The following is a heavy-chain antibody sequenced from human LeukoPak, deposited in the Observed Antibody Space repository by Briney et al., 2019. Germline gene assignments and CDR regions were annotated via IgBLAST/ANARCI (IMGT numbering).Heavy chain of an antibody. CDR2: IYHSGST. Sequence: SETLSLTCAVSGGSISSDGYSWSWIRQPPGKGLEWIGYIYHSGSTYYNPSLKSRVTISVDRSKNQFSLKLSSVTAADTAVYYCARGRGTNSYYFDYWGQGTLVTVSS. V-gene: IGHV4-30-2*01. J-gene: IGHJ4*02. CDR1: GGSISSDGYS. CDR3: ARGRGTNSYYFDY. D-gene: IGHD1-7*01.